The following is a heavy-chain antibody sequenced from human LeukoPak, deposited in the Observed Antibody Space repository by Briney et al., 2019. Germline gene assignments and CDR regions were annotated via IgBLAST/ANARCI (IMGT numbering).Heavy chain of an antibody. CDR2: ISGSATYT. Sequence: PGGSLRLSCAASGFTFSDYAMSWVHQAPGKGLEWVSTISGSATYTFYADSVKGRFTISRDNSKNTLYLQMNSLRAEDTAVYYCAKKYYFGSGTFVYYFDYWGQGTLVTVSS. CDR3: AKKYYFGSGTFVYYFDY. CDR1: GFTFSDYA. D-gene: IGHD3-10*01. J-gene: IGHJ4*02. V-gene: IGHV3-23*01.